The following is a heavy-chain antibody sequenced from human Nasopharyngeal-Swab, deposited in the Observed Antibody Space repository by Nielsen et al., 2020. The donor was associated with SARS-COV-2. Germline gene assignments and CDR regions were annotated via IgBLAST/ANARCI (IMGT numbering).Heavy chain of an antibody. Sequence: GESLKISCAASGFTFSDYYMSWIRQAPGKGLEWVSYISSSASTIYYADSVKGRFTISRDNAKNSLYLQMNSLRAEDTAGYYCAISRGRQRWDGPVVDYWGQGTLVTVSS. V-gene: IGHV3-11*01. CDR2: ISSSASTI. D-gene: IGHD3-10*01. CDR3: AISRGRQRWDGPVVDY. CDR1: GFTFSDYY. J-gene: IGHJ4*02.